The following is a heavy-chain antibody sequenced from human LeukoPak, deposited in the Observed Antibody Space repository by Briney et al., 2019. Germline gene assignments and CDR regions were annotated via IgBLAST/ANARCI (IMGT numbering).Heavy chain of an antibody. CDR1: GGSISSYY. Sequence: SETLSPTCTVSGGSISSYYWSWIRQPPGKGLEWIGYIYYSGSTNYNPSLKSRVTISVDTSKNQFSLKLSSVTAADTAVYYCARDGSGYFDLRGRGTLVTVSS. D-gene: IGHD2-2*03. V-gene: IGHV4-59*12. CDR3: ARDGSGYFDL. J-gene: IGHJ2*01. CDR2: IYYSGST.